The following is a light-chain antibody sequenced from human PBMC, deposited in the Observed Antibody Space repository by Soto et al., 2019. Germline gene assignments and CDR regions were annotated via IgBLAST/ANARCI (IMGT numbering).Light chain of an antibody. Sequence: VMTQAPATLSVSPGEGATLSCRASQTINNNVAWYQLKDGQVPRLLIYGASTRAADVPARFSGGGSGTEFTLTISSLQSEDFAEYHCQQYNNWPQTFGQGTKVDI. CDR2: GAS. CDR1: QTINNN. V-gene: IGKV3-15*01. CDR3: QQYNNWPQT. J-gene: IGKJ1*01.